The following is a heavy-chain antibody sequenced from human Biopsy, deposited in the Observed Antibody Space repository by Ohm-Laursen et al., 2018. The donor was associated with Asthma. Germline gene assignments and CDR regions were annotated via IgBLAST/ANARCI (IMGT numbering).Heavy chain of an antibody. CDR2: IAYDGSKK. Sequence: LRLSCAASGVDLSSYGMNWVRQAPGKGLEWVVVIAYDGSKKYYADSVKGRFTISRDNSKNTLYLQMNSLRGEDTAVYYCAKGRYKWNDGYYGLDVWGQGTTVTVSS. D-gene: IGHD1-20*01. CDR3: AKGRYKWNDGYYGLDV. J-gene: IGHJ6*02. V-gene: IGHV3-30*18. CDR1: GVDLSSYG.